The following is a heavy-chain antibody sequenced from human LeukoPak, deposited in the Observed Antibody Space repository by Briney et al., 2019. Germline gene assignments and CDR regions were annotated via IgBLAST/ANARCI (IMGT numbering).Heavy chain of an antibody. J-gene: IGHJ6*03. Sequence: PSETLSLTCSVYGVSFSGYYWRWIRQPPGKGRKWIGEINHSGSTNYNPSRKRGATISVGTSKNQISLKLSSVTAADTAVYYCARKSRTTGTTTHSYYYYYYMDVWGKGTTVTVSS. CDR2: INHSGST. CDR3: ARKSRTTGTTTHSYYYYYYMDV. CDR1: GVSFSGYY. V-gene: IGHV4-34*01. D-gene: IGHD1-1*01.